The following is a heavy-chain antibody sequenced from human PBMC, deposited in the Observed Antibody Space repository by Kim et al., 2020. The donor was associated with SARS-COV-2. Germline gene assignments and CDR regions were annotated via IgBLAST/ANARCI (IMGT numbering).Heavy chain of an antibody. Sequence: SETLSLTCTVSGGSISSGGYYWSWIRQHPGKGLEWIGYIYYSGSTYYNPSLKSRVTISVDTSKNQFSLKLSSVTAADTAVYYCARDAGGYYYAYYLDYWGQGTLVTVSS. V-gene: IGHV4-31*03. CDR2: IYYSGST. CDR1: GGSISSGGYY. CDR3: ARDAGGYYYAYYLDY. D-gene: IGHD3-22*01. J-gene: IGHJ4*02.